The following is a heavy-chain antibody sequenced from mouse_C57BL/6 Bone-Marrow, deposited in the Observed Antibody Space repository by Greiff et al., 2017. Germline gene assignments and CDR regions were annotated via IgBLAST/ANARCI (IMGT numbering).Heavy chain of an antibody. V-gene: IGHV14-4*01. J-gene: IGHJ4*01. Sequence: EVQGVESGAELVRPGASVKLSCTASGFNIKDDYMHWVKQRPEQGLEWIGWIDPENGDTEYASKFQGKATITADTSSNTAYLQLSSLTSEDTAVYYCTRIRNYAMDYWGQGTSVTVSS. CDR2: IDPENGDT. CDR3: TRIRNYAMDY. CDR1: GFNIKDDY.